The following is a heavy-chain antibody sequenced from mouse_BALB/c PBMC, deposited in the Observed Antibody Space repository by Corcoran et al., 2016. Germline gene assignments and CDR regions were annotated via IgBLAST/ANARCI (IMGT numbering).Heavy chain of an antibody. Sequence: EVQLQQSGPELVKPGASVQMSCKASGYTFTSYVMHWVKQKPGQGLEWIGYINPYNDGTKYNEKFKGKATLTSDKSSSTAYMELSSLTSEDSAVYYCARMGYYDYFDYWGQGTTLTVSS. CDR2: INPYNDGT. CDR1: GYTFTSYV. V-gene: IGHV1S136*01. CDR3: ARMGYYDYFDY. J-gene: IGHJ2*01. D-gene: IGHD1-1*01.